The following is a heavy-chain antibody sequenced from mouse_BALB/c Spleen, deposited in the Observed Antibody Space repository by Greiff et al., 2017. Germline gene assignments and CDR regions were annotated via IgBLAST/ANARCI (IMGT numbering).Heavy chain of an antibody. J-gene: IGHJ4*01. CDR3: ARDYGNFGYAMDY. D-gene: IGHD2-1*01. Sequence: DVMLVESGGGLVQPGGSRKLSCAASGFTFSSFGMHWVRQAPEKGLEWVAYISSGSSTIYYADTVKGRFTISRDNPKNTLFLQMTSLRSEDTAMYYCARDYGNFGYAMDYWGQGTSVTVSS. CDR2: ISSGSSTI. V-gene: IGHV5-17*02. CDR1: GFTFSSFG.